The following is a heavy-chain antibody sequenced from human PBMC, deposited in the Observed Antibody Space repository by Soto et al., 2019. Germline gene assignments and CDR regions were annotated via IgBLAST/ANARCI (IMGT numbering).Heavy chain of an antibody. Sequence: SETLSLTCAVYGGSFSGYYWSWICQPPGKGLEWIGEINHSGSTNYNPSLKSRVIISVDTSKNQFSLKLSSVSAADTAVYYCARVQGSGSYYNGYGMDVWGQGTTVTVSS. CDR1: GGSFSGYY. D-gene: IGHD3-10*01. CDR3: ARVQGSGSYYNGYGMDV. CDR2: INHSGST. J-gene: IGHJ6*02. V-gene: IGHV4-34*01.